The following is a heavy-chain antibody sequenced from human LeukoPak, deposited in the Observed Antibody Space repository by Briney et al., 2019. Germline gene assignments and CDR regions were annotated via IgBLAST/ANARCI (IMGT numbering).Heavy chain of an antibody. Sequence: GGSLRLSCAASGFTFSSYWMHWVRQAPGRGLEWVSGMSGNGVRTFYADSVKGRFTISRDNSENALYLQMNSLRAEDTAIYYCARDRMGLTSLGRSALDSWGQGILVIVSS. CDR1: GFTFSSYW. D-gene: IGHD4/OR15-4a*01. V-gene: IGHV3-23*01. J-gene: IGHJ4*02. CDR3: ARDRMGLTSLGRSALDS. CDR2: MSGNGVRT.